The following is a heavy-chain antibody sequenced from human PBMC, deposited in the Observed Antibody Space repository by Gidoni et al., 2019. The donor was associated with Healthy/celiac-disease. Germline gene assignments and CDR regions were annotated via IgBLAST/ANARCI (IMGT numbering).Heavy chain of an antibody. V-gene: IGHV3-21*01. D-gene: IGHD2-8*02. CDR3: ARSPSYWYFDY. Sequence: EVQLVESGGGLVKPGGSLRLSCAASGFTFSSYSMIWVRQAPGKGLELVSSISSSSSYMSYADSVKGRFTISRDNAKNSLYLQMNSLRAEDTAVYYCARSPSYWYFDYWGQGTLVTVSS. CDR1: GFTFSSYS. J-gene: IGHJ4*02. CDR2: ISSSSSYM.